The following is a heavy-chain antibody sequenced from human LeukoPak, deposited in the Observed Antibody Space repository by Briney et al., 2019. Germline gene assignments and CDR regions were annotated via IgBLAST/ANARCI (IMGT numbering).Heavy chain of an antibody. V-gene: IGHV3-48*03. Sequence: AGSLRLSCAASGFTFSTYDMNWVRQAPGKGLEWISYISSSGITIFYADSVKGRFTISRDNAKNSLYLQMNSLRAEDTAVYYCARVTRRGDMFDPWAQGTLVTVSS. CDR3: ARVTRRGDMFDP. D-gene: IGHD2-21*01. CDR2: ISSSGITI. J-gene: IGHJ5*02. CDR1: GFTFSTYD.